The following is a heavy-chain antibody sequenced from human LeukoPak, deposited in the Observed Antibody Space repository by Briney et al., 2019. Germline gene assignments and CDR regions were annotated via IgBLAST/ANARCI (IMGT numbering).Heavy chain of an antibody. V-gene: IGHV4-59*08. CDR2: IYYSGST. J-gene: IGHJ4*02. CDR3: ARLTYCSGGSCHYYFDY. D-gene: IGHD2-15*01. CDR1: GGSISGYY. Sequence: SETLSLTCTVSGGSISGYYWSWIRQPPGKGLEWIGYIYYSGSTNYNPSLKSRVSISVDTSKNQFSLKLSSVTAADTAVYYCARLTYCSGGSCHYYFDYWGQGALVTVSS.